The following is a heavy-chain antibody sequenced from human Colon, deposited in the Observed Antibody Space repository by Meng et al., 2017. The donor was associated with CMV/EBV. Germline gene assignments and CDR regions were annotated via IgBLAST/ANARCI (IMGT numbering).Heavy chain of an antibody. D-gene: IGHD4-17*01. J-gene: IGHJ4*02. CDR3: ARGRAHPLRYFDS. V-gene: IGHV1-8*01. CDR1: GYTFSDFD. CDR2: MSPDNGYA. Sequence: QVQLVQSGTEVKRPGASVKVSCKASGYTFSDFDVNWVRQATGQGLEWMGYMSPDNGYADFAQKFQGRVTMSRNTSINTAYMELTGLRSEDTAVYYCARGRAHPLRYFDSWGQGTLVTVSS.